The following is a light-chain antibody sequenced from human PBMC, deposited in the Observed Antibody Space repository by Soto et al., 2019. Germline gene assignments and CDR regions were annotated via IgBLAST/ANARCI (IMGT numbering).Light chain of an antibody. J-gene: IGKJ1*01. CDR1: QSVSSDS. CDR2: GAS. Sequence: EVVLTQSPGTLSLSPGERATLSCRASQSVSSDSLAWYQQKPGQAPRLLIYGASSRATGIPDRFSGSGSGTDFTLTISRLEPDDFAMYYCQQYGNSRTFGQGTKV. CDR3: QQYGNSRT. V-gene: IGKV3-20*01.